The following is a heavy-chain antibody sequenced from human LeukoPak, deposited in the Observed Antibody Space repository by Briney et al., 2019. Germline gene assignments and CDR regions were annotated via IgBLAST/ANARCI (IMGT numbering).Heavy chain of an antibody. D-gene: IGHD1-1*01. CDR3: ARDAERGTRAFDI. Sequence: ASVKVSCKASGYTFTGYYMHWVRQAPGQGLEWMGWINPNSGGTNYAQKFQGRVTMTRDTSISTAYMELSRLTSDDTAVYFCARDAERGTRAFDIWGQGTMVTVSS. CDR1: GYTFTGYY. V-gene: IGHV1-2*02. CDR2: INPNSGGT. J-gene: IGHJ3*02.